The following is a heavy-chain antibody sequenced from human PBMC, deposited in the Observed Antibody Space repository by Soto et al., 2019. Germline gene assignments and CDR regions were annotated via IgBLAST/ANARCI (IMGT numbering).Heavy chain of an antibody. D-gene: IGHD3-10*01. V-gene: IGHV4-59*11. CDR1: GGSMSSHY. Sequence: QLQVSGPEVVKPSETLSLTCTVSGGSMSSHYWAWMRQSPGQGLEWIGYIYYSGSTKSHPSLNGSLTMAVATSKNQFSLNLRSVTVADTAVYYCAAQRLGEFGSHFDHWGQGTLVSVSS. J-gene: IGHJ4*02. CDR3: AAQRLGEFGSHFDH. CDR2: IYYSGST.